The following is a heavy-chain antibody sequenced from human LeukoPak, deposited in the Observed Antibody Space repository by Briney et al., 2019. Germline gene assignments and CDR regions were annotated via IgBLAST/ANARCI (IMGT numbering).Heavy chain of an antibody. CDR3: ASLTTVTQGYFDS. V-gene: IGHV4-59*08. J-gene: IGHJ4*02. CDR2: IYYSGST. Sequence: SETLSLTCTVSGGSISSYYWSWIRQPPGKGLEWIGYIYYSGSTNYNPSLKSRLTISVDTSKNQFSLKLSSVTASDTAVYYCASLTTVTQGYFDSWGQGTLVTVSS. D-gene: IGHD4-17*01. CDR1: GGSISSYY.